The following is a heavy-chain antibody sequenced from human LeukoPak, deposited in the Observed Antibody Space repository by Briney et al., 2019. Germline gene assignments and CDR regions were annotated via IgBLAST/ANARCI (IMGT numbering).Heavy chain of an antibody. CDR3: ARQTQVVVAATRSFDYYYYMDV. D-gene: IGHD2-15*01. V-gene: IGHV1-8*01. J-gene: IGHJ6*03. CDR1: GYTFTSYD. CDR2: MNPNSGNT. Sequence: ASVKVSCKASGYTFTSYDINWVRQATGQGLEWMGWMNPNSGNTGYAQKFQGRVTMTRNTSMSTAYMELSSLRSEDTAVYYCARQTQVVVAATRSFDYYYYMDVWGKGTTVTVSS.